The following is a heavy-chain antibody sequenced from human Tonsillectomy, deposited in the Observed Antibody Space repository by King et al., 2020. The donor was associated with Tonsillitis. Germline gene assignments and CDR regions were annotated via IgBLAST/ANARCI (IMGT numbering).Heavy chain of an antibody. CDR1: GFTVSSNY. V-gene: IGHV3-53*01. J-gene: IGHJ4*02. CDR3: ARDFYGSGSYFPPSFDY. CDR2: IYSGGST. D-gene: IGHD3-10*01. Sequence: VQLVESGGGLIQPGGSLRLSCAASGFTVSSNYMSWVRQAPGKGLEWVSVIYSGGSTYYADSVKGRFTMSRDNSKNTLYLQMNSLRAEDTAVYYCARDFYGSGSYFPPSFDYWGQGTLVTVSS.